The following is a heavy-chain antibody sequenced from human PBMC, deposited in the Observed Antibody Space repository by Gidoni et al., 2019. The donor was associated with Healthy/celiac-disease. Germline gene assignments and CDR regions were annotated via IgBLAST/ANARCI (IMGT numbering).Heavy chain of an antibody. J-gene: IGHJ4*02. D-gene: IGHD3-10*01. V-gene: IGHV3-64D*06. Sequence: EVQLVEPGGGLVQPGGSLGLPCPASGFPFSSYAMHWVRQAPGKGLEYVSAISSNGGSTYYADSVKGRFTISRDNSKNTLYLQMSSLRAEDTAVYYCVKTMVRGGIGDYWGQGTLVTVSS. CDR2: ISSNGGST. CDR1: GFPFSSYA. CDR3: VKTMVRGGIGDY.